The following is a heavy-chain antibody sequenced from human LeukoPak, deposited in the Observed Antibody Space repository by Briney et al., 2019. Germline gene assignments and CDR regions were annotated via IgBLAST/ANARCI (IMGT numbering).Heavy chain of an antibody. CDR1: GESFSGYY. CDR3: ARGIGFDY. Sequence: PSETLSLTCAVYGESFSGYYWSWIRQPPGKGLEWIGEINHSGSTNYNPSLKSRVTISVDTSKNQFSLKLSSVTAADTAVYYCARGIGFDYWGQGTLVTVSS. J-gene: IGHJ4*02. D-gene: IGHD3-10*01. V-gene: IGHV4-34*01. CDR2: INHSGST.